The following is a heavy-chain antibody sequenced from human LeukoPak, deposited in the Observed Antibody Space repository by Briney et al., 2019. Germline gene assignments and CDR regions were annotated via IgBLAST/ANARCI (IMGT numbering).Heavy chain of an antibody. CDR2: IDWDDDK. V-gene: IGHV2-70*04. CDR1: GFSLSTSGMR. J-gene: IGHJ4*02. Sequence: SGPALVKPTQTLTLTCTFSGFSLSTSGMRVSWIRQPPGKVLEWLARIDWDDDKFYSTSLKTRLTISKDTSKNQVVLTMTNMDPVDTATYYCARGYSSGFSFDYWGQGTLVTVSS. D-gene: IGHD6-19*01. CDR3: ARGYSSGFSFDY.